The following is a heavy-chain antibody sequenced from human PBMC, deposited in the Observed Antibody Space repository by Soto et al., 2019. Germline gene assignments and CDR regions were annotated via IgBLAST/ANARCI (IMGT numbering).Heavy chain of an antibody. Sequence: PSETLSLTCTVSGGSISSRSYHWGWIRQPPGKGLEWIGRIYNSGSTYYNASLKSRVSISIDTSKSQFSLKLSSVTAADTAVYYCARHPVYATGWQIDYWGQGALVTVSS. CDR2: IYNSGST. CDR1: GGSISSRSYH. V-gene: IGHV4-39*01. D-gene: IGHD2-2*01. J-gene: IGHJ4*02. CDR3: ARHPVYATGWQIDY.